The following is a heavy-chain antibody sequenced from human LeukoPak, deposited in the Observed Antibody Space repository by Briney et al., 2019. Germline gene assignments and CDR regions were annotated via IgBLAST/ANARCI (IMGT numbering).Heavy chain of an antibody. Sequence: GGSLRLSCAASGFTFSSYGMHWVRQAPGKGLEWVAAIWYDGSNKYYADSVKGRFTISRDNSKNTLYLQMNSLRAEDTAVYYCARDGGDIVVVPAAMRGDFWFDPWGQGTLVTVSS. J-gene: IGHJ5*02. CDR3: ARDGGDIVVVPAAMRGDFWFDP. D-gene: IGHD2-2*01. V-gene: IGHV3-33*08. CDR2: IWYDGSNK. CDR1: GFTFSSYG.